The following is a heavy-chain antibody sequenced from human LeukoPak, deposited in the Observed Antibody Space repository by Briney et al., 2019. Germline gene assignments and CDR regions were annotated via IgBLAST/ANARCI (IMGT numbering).Heavy chain of an antibody. CDR2: IGAYNGNT. D-gene: IGHD2-2*01. Sequence: ASVKVSCKASGYTFTSYGISWVRRAPGQGLEWMGWIGAYNGNTNYAQKLQGRVTMTTDTSTSTAYMELRSLRSDDTAVYYCARWGPYCSSTSCYRYYYMDVWGKGTTVTVSS. CDR3: ARWGPYCSSTSCYRYYYMDV. J-gene: IGHJ6*03. V-gene: IGHV1-18*01. CDR1: GYTFTSYG.